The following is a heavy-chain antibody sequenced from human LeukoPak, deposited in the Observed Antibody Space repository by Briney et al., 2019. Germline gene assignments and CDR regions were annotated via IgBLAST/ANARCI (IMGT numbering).Heavy chain of an antibody. D-gene: IGHD3-16*01. V-gene: IGHV1-18*01. CDR1: GYTFTSYA. CDR2: ISAYNGNT. CDR3: ARDTKRSRARWENLGIDP. J-gene: IGHJ5*02. Sequence: ASVKVSCKASGYTFTSYAMHWVRQAPGQRLEWMGWISAYNGNTNYAQKLQGRVTMTTDTSTSTAYMELRSLRSDDTAVYYCARDTKRSRARWENLGIDPWGQGTLVTVSS.